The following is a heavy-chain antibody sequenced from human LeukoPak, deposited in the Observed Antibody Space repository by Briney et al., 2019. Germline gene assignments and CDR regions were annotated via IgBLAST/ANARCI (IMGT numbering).Heavy chain of an antibody. J-gene: IGHJ4*02. CDR3: ARGAVPAATYYFDY. D-gene: IGHD2-2*01. CDR2: IIPIFGTA. CDR1: GGTFSSYA. Sequence: SVKVSCKASGGTFSSYAISWVPQAPGQGLEWMGGIIPIFGTANYAQKFQGRVTITADESTSTAYMELSSLRSEDTAVYYCARGAVPAATYYFDYWGQGTPVTVSS. V-gene: IGHV1-69*01.